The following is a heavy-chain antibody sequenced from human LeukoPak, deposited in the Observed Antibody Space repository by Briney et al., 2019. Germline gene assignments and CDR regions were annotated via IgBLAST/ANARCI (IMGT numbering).Heavy chain of an antibody. CDR2: IYYSGST. CDR3: ARSVTTGDYFDY. V-gene: IGHV4-61*01. CDR1: GGSISSGSYY. Sequence: PSETLSLTCTVSGGSISSGSYYWSWIRQPPGKGLEWIGDIYYSGSTNYNPSLNSRVTISVDTSKNQFSLKLSSVTAADTAVYHCARSVTTGDYFDYWGQGTLVTVSS. J-gene: IGHJ4*02. D-gene: IGHD1-1*01.